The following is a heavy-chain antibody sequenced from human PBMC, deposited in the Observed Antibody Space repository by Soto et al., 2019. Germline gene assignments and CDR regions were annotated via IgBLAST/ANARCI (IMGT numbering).Heavy chain of an antibody. D-gene: IGHD6-25*01. CDR2: INHSGTT. Sequence: PSETLSLTCVVYRGSFSGFYWSWDRQTPGGGLEWIGEINHSGTTNYNPSFQNRVTISVDKSTNNFSLKMTSVTAADAAVYYCARGRGYVYGSNFYGLDVWGQGTTVTVSS. J-gene: IGHJ6*02. V-gene: IGHV4-34*01. CDR1: RGSFSGFY. CDR3: ARGRGYVYGSNFYGLDV.